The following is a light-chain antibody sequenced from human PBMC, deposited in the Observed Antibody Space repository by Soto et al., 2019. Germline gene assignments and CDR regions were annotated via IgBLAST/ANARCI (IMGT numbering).Light chain of an antibody. CDR1: HSVNSH. J-gene: IGKJ5*01. CDR2: GAS. CDR3: KQYKNWPL. V-gene: IGKV3-15*01. Sequence: EVVMPQSPATLSVSPGASSPLSCRTSHSVNSHVAWYQQKPGQAPRLLLYGASTRATGIPVRFSGSGFGTEFTLTISSLQSEDFAVYYRKQYKNWPLFGKGTRLAIK.